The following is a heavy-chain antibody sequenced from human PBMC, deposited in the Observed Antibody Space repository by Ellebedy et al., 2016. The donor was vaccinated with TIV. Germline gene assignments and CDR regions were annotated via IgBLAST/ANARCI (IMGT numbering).Heavy chain of an antibody. CDR3: AKGFYAPFSQWPLDY. CDR2: INPSGGST. Sequence: ASVKVSXXASGYTFTSYYMHWVRQAPGQGLEWMGIINPSGGSTSYAQKFQGRVTMTRDTSTSTVYMELSSLRAEDTALYYCAKGFYAPFSQWPLDYWGQGTLVTVSS. D-gene: IGHD2/OR15-2a*01. CDR1: GYTFTSYY. V-gene: IGHV1-46*01. J-gene: IGHJ4*02.